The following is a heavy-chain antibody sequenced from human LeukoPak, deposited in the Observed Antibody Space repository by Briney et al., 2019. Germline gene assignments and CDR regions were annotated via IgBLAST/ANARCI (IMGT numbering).Heavy chain of an antibody. V-gene: IGHV1-46*01. J-gene: IGHJ4*02. CDR3: PRASTNYDFRSGYLYEFDD. Sequence: ASVKVSCKASGYTFTSYYMHWVRQAPGQGLEWMGIINTSGGSTSYAQKFQGRVTMTRDTSTSTVYMELSSLRSEDTAVYYCPRASTNYDFRSGYLYEFDDWGQGTLVTVSS. CDR2: INTSGGST. D-gene: IGHD3-3*01. CDR1: GYTFTSYY.